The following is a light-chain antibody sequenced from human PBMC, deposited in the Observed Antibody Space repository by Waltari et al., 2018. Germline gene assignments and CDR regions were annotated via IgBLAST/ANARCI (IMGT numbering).Light chain of an antibody. Sequence: SALTQPRSVSGSPGQSVPISCTGTTNDLGSSNYVSWYQQHPGKAPKLIILDVTKRPSGVPDRLSGSKSGNTASLTISGLRAEDEAEYYCCSYAGSYTWVFGGGTKLTVV. CDR2: DVT. CDR3: CSYAGSYTWV. J-gene: IGLJ3*02. CDR1: TNDLGSSNY. V-gene: IGLV2-11*01.